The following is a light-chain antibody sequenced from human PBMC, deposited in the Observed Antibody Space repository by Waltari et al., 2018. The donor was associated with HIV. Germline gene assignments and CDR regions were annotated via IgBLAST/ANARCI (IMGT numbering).Light chain of an antibody. V-gene: IGLV2-23*02. J-gene: IGLJ3*02. CDR1: SSYVGGLHY. Sequence: HSALTKPASVSGSPGQSITISCTGTSSYVGGLHYVSWYQQHPGKAPKLMIYDVTKRPSGVSNRFSGSKSGNTASLTISGLQAEDEADYYCCSYAGSSIPVVFGGGTKLTVL. CDR3: CSYAGSSIPVV. CDR2: DVT.